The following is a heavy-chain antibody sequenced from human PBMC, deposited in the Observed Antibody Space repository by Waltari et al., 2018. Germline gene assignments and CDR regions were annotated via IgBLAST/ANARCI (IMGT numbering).Heavy chain of an antibody. V-gene: IGHV4-59*01. CDR1: GGSISSYY. CDR3: ARGGMARRFDY. Sequence: QVQLQESGPGLVKPSETLSLTCTVSGGSISSYYSSWIRQPPGKGLEWIGYIYYSGSTNYNPSLKSRVTISVDTSKNQFSLKLSSVTAADTAVYYCARGGMARRFDYWGQGTLVTVSS. J-gene: IGHJ4*02. CDR2: IYYSGST. D-gene: IGHD6-13*01.